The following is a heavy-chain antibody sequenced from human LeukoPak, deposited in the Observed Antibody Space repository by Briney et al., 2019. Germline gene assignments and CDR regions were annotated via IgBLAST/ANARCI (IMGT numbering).Heavy chain of an antibody. J-gene: IGHJ6*04. Sequence: ASMKVSCNASGYTITSYYMHWVRQAPGQGLDWIGIINPSGGSTSYAQKFQGRVTMTRDMSTRSVSMERSSPSSEDTAVYYCTRERHYYDSSGYNNDTGVDVWGKGTTVTVSS. V-gene: IGHV1-46*01. D-gene: IGHD3-22*01. CDR1: GYTITSYY. CDR2: INPSGGST. CDR3: TRERHYYDSSGYNNDTGVDV.